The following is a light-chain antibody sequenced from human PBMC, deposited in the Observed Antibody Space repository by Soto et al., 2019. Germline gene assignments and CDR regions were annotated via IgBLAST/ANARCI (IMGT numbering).Light chain of an antibody. V-gene: IGKV1-5*01. Sequence: DIQMTQSPSTLSASVGDRAPITCRASQSISSWLAWYQQKPGKAPKLLIYDASSLESGVPSRFSGSGSGTEFTLTISGLLPEDFATYYCLQHNSYSTFGQGTKVDIK. J-gene: IGKJ1*01. CDR1: QSISSW. CDR3: LQHNSYST. CDR2: DAS.